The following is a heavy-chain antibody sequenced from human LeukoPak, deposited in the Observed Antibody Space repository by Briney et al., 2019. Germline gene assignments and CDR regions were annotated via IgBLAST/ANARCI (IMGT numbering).Heavy chain of an antibody. CDR2: VYYSGSS. D-gene: IGHD2-15*01. Sequence: AEPLSLSSTASGISISSSSDCGGRVRGPARKGLEWIGSVYYSGSSYYNSSLKSRVTISVATTTNQFSLKLSSVTAEDTTVYYCAREGARPCNIVVVVATCENDAFDIWGQGKMVTVSS. CDR1: GISISSSSDC. V-gene: IGHV4-39*07. CDR3: AREGARPCNIVVVVATCENDAFDI. J-gene: IGHJ3*02.